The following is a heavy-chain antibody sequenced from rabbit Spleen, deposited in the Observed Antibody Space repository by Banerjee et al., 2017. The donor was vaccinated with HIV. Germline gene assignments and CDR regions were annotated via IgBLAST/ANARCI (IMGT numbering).Heavy chain of an antibody. CDR1: EIDFTNYY. D-gene: IGHD4-1*01. V-gene: IGHV1S7*01. CDR2: IYAAKGST. CDR3: ARAIVPWLGLTRLDL. Sequence: QLTETGGGLVQPGGSLTLSCKASEIDFTNYYITWVRQAPGKGLEWIGIIYAAKGSTDYASWVSGRFTISSDNAQSTVDLKMTSLTAADTATYFCARAIVPWLGLTRLDLWGPGTLVTV. J-gene: IGHJ3*01.